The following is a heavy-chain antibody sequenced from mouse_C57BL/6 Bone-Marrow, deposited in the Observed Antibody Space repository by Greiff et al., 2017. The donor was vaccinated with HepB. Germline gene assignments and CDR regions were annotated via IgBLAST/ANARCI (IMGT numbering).Heavy chain of an antibody. V-gene: IGHV1-7*01. CDR3: ALDSSGYVYFDV. J-gene: IGHJ1*03. Sequence: VQLVESGAELAKPGASVKLSCKASGYTFTSYWMHWVKQRPGQGLEWIGYINPSSGYTKYNQKFKDKATLTADKSSSTAYMQLSSLTYEDSAVYYCALDSSGYVYFDVWGTGTTVTVSS. D-gene: IGHD3-2*02. CDR2: INPSSGYT. CDR1: GYTFTSYW.